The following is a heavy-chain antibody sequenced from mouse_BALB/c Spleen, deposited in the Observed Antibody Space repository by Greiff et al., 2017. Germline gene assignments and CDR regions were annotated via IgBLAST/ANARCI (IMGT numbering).Heavy chain of an antibody. CDR2: ISSGGST. V-gene: IGHV5-6-5*01. CDR3: ARGQAWPHFDY. CDR1: GFTFSSYA. Sequence: EVKVVESGGGLVKPGGSLKLSCAASGFTFSSYAMSWVRQTPEKRLEWVASISSGGSTYYPDSVKGRFTISRDNARNILYLQMSSLRSEDTAMYYCARGQAWPHFDYWGQGTTLTVSS. J-gene: IGHJ2*01.